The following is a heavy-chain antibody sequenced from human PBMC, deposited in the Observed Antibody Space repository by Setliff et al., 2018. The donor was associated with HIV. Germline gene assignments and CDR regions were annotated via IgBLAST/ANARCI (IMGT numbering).Heavy chain of an antibody. D-gene: IGHD2-15*01. CDR2: INDNGST. V-gene: IGHV4-38-2*02. CDR3: AREQYHFVVDYYYYYGMDV. J-gene: IGHJ6*02. CDR1: GYSISSGYY. Sequence: PSETLSLTCAVSGYSISSGYYWGWIRQPPGKGLEWIGEINDNGSTNYNPSLKSRAILSVDTSQNQFSLQLKHVTAADTAIYYCAREQYHFVVDYYYYYGMDVWGQGNTVTVAS.